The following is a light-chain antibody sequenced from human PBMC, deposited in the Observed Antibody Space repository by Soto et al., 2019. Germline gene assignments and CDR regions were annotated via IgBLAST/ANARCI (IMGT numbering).Light chain of an antibody. CDR2: DVA. CDR1: ESVTDY. V-gene: IGKV3-11*01. Sequence: EIVLTQSPSPLSLSPGERGTLSCRARESVTDYLAWYQQKPGQAPRLLVYDVANRAAGIPTRFSGGGSGTDVTLTISNGEPEDFAVYYCQQRSDGPWTFGQGTKVDIK. J-gene: IGKJ1*01. CDR3: QQRSDGPWT.